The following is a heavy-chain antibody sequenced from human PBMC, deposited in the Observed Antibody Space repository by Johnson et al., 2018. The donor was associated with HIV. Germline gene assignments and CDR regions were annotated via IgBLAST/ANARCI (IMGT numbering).Heavy chain of an antibody. CDR2: IWHDGREK. CDR3: ARDSWPSSPDAFDL. J-gene: IGHJ3*01. Sequence: QMHLVESGGGVVQPGRSLRLSCAASGFTFSSYGIHWVRQAPGKGPEWVAFIWHDGREKYYVDSVKGRFTISRDNAKNSLYLQMNSLRAEDTAVYYCARDSWPSSPDAFDLWGQGTMVTVSS. CDR1: GFTFSSYG. V-gene: IGHV3-33*01.